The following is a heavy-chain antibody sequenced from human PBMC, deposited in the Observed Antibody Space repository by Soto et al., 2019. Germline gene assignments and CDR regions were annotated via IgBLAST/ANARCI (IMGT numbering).Heavy chain of an antibody. D-gene: IGHD2-2*01. CDR1: GGSISSGDYY. Sequence: SETLSLTGSVSGGSISSGDYYWSWIRQPPGKGLEWIGYMFYTGTTYYNPSLKSRITISMDTSKNQFSLRLTSVTAADTAEYHCARVVRFCSSPSCRGRNWFDPWGQGTRVTVS. V-gene: IGHV4-30-4*01. CDR2: MFYTGTT. J-gene: IGHJ5*02. CDR3: ARVVRFCSSPSCRGRNWFDP.